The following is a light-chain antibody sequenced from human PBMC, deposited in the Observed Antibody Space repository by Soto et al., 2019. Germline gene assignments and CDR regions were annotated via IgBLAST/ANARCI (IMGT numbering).Light chain of an antibody. Sequence: EIVLTQSPGTLSLSPGERATLSCRASQSVSTNYLAWYQRKPGQAPRLLIYGASSRTTDIPNRFSGSGSGADSTLTITRPKAEDFAEYDSQQYGSSPPTFGQGTKVEIK. V-gene: IGKV3-20*01. CDR2: GAS. CDR1: QSVSTNY. J-gene: IGKJ1*01. CDR3: QQYGSSPPT.